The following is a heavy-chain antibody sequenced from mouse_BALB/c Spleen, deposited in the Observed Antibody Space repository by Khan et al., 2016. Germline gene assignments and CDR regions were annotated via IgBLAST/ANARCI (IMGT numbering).Heavy chain of an antibody. CDR2: IYPGDGDT. D-gene: IGHD1-1*02. V-gene: IGHV1-82*01. J-gene: IGHJ2*01. Sequence: QVQLQQSGPELVKPGASVKISCKASGYAFSTSWMNWVKQRPGQGLEWIGRIYPGDGDTNYNGKFKGEATLTADKSSSTAYMQLSSLTSVDSAVYFSARDFGVDHLAFDSWGQGTTLTVSS. CDR1: GYAFSTSW. CDR3: ARDFGVDHLAFDS.